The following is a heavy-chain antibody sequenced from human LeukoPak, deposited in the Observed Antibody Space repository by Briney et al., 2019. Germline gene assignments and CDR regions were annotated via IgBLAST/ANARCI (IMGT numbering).Heavy chain of an antibody. D-gene: IGHD1-26*01. J-gene: IGHJ4*02. V-gene: IGHV5-51*01. CDR1: GYSFTSYW. CDR2: IYPGDSDT. CDR3: ARPRAEVGATTYYFDY. Sequence: GESLKISCKGSGYSFTSYWIGWVRQMPGKGLEWMGIIYPGDSDTRYSPSFQGQVTISADKSISTAYLQWSSLKASDTAMYYCARPRAEVGATTYYFDYWGQGTLVTVSS.